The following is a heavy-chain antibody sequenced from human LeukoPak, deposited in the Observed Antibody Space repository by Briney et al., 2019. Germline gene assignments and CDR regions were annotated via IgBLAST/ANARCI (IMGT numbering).Heavy chain of an antibody. V-gene: IGHV3-73*01. D-gene: IGHD6-19*01. CDR2: IKSKANSYAT. CDR1: GFTVSSNS. Sequence: GGSLRLSCTVSGFTVSSNSMSWVRQASGKGLEWVGRIKSKANSYATAYAASVKGRFTISRDDSENTAYLQMNSLRAEDTAVYYCARDASSSGWYVDYWGQGTLVTVSS. J-gene: IGHJ4*02. CDR3: ARDASSSGWYVDY.